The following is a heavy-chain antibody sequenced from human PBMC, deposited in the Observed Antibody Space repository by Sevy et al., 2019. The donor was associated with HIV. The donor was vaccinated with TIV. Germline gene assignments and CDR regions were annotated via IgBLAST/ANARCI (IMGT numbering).Heavy chain of an antibody. Sequence: GGSLRLSCAASGFTFSTYDIHWVRRAPGKGLEWVAFVSHDGNYRDYADSVRGRFSMSRDNSKNTLYLQMNGLSFEDTGVYYCAKNRLPGGSYFSRHAMDVWGRGTTVTVSS. V-gene: IGHV3-30*18. CDR1: GFTFSTYD. J-gene: IGHJ6*02. CDR2: VSHDGNYR. CDR3: AKNRLPGGSYFSRHAMDV. D-gene: IGHD3-16*01.